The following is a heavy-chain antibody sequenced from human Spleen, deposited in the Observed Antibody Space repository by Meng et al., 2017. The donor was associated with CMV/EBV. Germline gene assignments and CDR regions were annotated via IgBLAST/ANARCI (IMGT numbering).Heavy chain of an antibody. Sequence: SGYTFTGYYLHWVRQAPGQGLEYMGWINPNSGGTNYTQKFQGRVTMTRDTSISTAYMELSRLRSDDTAMYYCAKASGDYYYYGMDVWGQGTTVTVSS. CDR1: GYTFTGYY. CDR3: AKASGDYYYYGMDV. CDR2: INPNSGGT. J-gene: IGHJ6*02. V-gene: IGHV1-2*02. D-gene: IGHD3-3*01.